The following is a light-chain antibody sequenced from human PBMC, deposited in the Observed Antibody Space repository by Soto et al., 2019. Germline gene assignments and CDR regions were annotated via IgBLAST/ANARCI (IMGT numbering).Light chain of an antibody. CDR1: SSDVGGYNY. J-gene: IGLJ3*02. CDR3: SSFSTSRTRVV. Sequence: QSALTQPASVSGSPGQSITISCTGTSSDVGGYNYVSWYQQHPGKAPKLMIYDVSYRPSGVSNRFSGSKSGNTASLTISGLQAEDEADYYCSSFSTSRTRVVFGGGTKLTVL. CDR2: DVS. V-gene: IGLV2-14*01.